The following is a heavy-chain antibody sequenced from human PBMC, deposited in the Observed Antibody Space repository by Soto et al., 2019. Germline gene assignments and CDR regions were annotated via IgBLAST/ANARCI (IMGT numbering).Heavy chain of an antibody. D-gene: IGHD2-15*01. Sequence: SVKVSCKASGGTFSSYAISWVRQAPGQGLEWMGGIIPIFGTANYAQKFQGRVTITADESTSTAYMELSSLRSEDTAVYYCARDLIGYCSGGSCYCRPGIDYWGQ. CDR2: IIPIFGTA. V-gene: IGHV1-69*13. CDR3: ARDLIGYCSGGSCYCRPGIDY. J-gene: IGHJ4*01. CDR1: GGTFSSYA.